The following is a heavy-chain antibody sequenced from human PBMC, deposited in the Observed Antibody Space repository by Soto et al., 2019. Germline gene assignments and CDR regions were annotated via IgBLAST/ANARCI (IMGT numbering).Heavy chain of an antibody. D-gene: IGHD3-22*01. CDR2: ISAYNGNT. CDR1: GYTFPSYG. CDR3: ARDHYDSSGYSGY. Sequence: QVQLVQSGTEVKKPGASVKVSCKASGYTFPSYGFSWVRQAPGQGLEWMGWISAYNGNTHYAQKLQDRFTMTTATSTSTAYMELRSLRSDDSAVYYCARDHYDSSGYSGYWGQGTLVTVSS. J-gene: IGHJ4*02. V-gene: IGHV1-18*04.